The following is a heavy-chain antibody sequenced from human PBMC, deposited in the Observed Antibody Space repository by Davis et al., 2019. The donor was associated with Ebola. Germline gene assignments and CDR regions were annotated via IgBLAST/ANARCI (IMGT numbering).Heavy chain of an antibody. D-gene: IGHD3-22*01. CDR1: GYTFTSFP. J-gene: IGHJ4*02. CDR2: INTNTWSP. V-gene: IGHV7-4-1*02. Sequence: ASVTVSCKASGYTFTSFPIIWVRQAPGQGLEWMGWINTNTWSPTYAQGFTGRFVFSLDTSVSTAYLQISGLKADDTAIYYCARGDWSPPFSSVGYYFDYWGQGTLVTISS. CDR3: ARGDWSPPFSSVGYYFDY.